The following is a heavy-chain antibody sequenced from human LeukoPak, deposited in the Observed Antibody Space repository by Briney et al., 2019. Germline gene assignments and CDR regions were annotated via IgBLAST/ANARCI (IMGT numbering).Heavy chain of an antibody. D-gene: IGHD2-2*01. J-gene: IGHJ5*02. CDR1: GGSFSGYY. CDR3: ARGEAGYCSSTSCYGFRWFDP. CDR2: INHTGST. V-gene: IGHV4-34*01. Sequence: SETLSLTCAAYGGSFSGYYWSWIRQPPGKGLEWIGEINHTGSTNYNPSLKSRVTISVDTSKNQFSLKLSSVTAADTAMYYCARGEAGYCSSTSCYGFRWFDPWGQGTLVTVSS.